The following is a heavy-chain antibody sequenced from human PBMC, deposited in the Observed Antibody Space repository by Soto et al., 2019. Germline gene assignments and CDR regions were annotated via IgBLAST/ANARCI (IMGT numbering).Heavy chain of an antibody. CDR2: IYYSGST. D-gene: IGHD3-3*01. Sequence: PSETLSLTCTVSGGSISSYYWSWIRQPPGKGLEWIGYIYYSGSTNYNLSLKSRVTISVDTSKNQFSLKLSSVTAADTAVYYCARVVGQYFGVVTDYYYYYMDVWGKGATVTVSS. CDR3: ARVVGQYFGVVTDYYYYYMDV. V-gene: IGHV4-59*01. CDR1: GGSISSYY. J-gene: IGHJ6*03.